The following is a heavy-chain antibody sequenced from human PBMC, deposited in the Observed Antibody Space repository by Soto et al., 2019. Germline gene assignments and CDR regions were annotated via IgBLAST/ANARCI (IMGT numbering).Heavy chain of an antibody. CDR2: ISYDGSNK. Sequence: QVQLVESGGGVVQPGRSLRLSCAASGFTFSSYAMHWVRQAPGKGLEWVAVISYDGSNKYYADSGKGRFTISRDNSKNTLYLQMNSLRAEDTAVYYCAREGEVGAFDIWGQGTMVTVSS. V-gene: IGHV3-30-3*01. D-gene: IGHD1-26*01. J-gene: IGHJ3*02. CDR1: GFTFSSYA. CDR3: AREGEVGAFDI.